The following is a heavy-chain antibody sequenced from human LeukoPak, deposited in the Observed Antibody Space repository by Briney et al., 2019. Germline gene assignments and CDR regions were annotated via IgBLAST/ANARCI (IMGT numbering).Heavy chain of an antibody. V-gene: IGHV4-59*01. CDR3: ARDRREYYYMDV. J-gene: IGHJ6*03. CDR2: IYYTGST. CDR1: GGSISSYY. Sequence: PSETLSLTCTVSGGSISSYYWSWIRQPPGKGLEWIGYIYYTGSTNYNPSLKSRVTISVDTSKNQFSLKLSSVTAADTAVYYCARDRREYYYMDVWGKGTTVTVSS. D-gene: IGHD1-26*01.